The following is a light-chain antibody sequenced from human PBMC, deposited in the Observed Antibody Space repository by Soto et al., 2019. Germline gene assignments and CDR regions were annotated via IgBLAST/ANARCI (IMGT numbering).Light chain of an antibody. V-gene: IGLV1-40*01. Sequence: QSVLTQPPSVSGAPGLSVTIPCTGNSSNIGAGYDVHWYQQFPGRVPRLLIYANNNRRPGVPDRFSASKSGTSASLAITGLQAEDEADYYCQSFDNSLSGSWVFGGGTKVTVL. CDR2: ANN. CDR3: QSFDNSLSGSWV. J-gene: IGLJ3*02. CDR1: SSNIGAGYD.